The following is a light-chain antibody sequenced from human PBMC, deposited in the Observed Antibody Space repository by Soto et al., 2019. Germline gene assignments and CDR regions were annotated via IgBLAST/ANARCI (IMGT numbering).Light chain of an antibody. CDR1: SSDIGSHNL. CDR2: DVS. Sequence: QSALTQPASVSGSPGQSITVSCTGTSSDIGSHNLVSWYQQHPGEAPKLIIYDVSKRPSGVSYRFSGSKSGNTASLTISGLQADDEADYYCCSYAGSSTVVFGGGTKVTVL. V-gene: IGLV2-23*02. J-gene: IGLJ2*01. CDR3: CSYAGSSTVV.